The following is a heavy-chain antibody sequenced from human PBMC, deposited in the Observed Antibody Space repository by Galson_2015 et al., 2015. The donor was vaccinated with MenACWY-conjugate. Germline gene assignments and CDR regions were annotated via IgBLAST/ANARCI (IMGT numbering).Heavy chain of an antibody. CDR1: GFAFGDYL. Sequence: SLRLSCATSGFAFGDYLMGWFRQAPGKGLEWVGYIQSKNYGANTQYAASVKDRFTISRDDSRSIAYLQMNSLKTEDTAVYYCTRADHRYRSRTNCPFDHWGQGTLVTVSS. J-gene: IGHJ4*02. CDR3: TRADHRYRSRTNCPFDH. D-gene: IGHD2-2*01. CDR2: IQSKNYGANT. V-gene: IGHV3-49*03.